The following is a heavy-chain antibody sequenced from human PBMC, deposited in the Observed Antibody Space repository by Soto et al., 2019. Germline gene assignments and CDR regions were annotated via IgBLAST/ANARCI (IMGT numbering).Heavy chain of an antibody. CDR3: ARGRDIVATTRFDY. CDR1: GGSISGHY. Sequence: SETLSLTCNVSGGSISGHYWSWVRQTPGKGLEWIGYIYYSGSTNYNPSLKSRVTISVDTSKNHFSLRLTSVTAADTAVYYCARGRDIVATTRFDYWGQGTLVTVSS. CDR2: IYYSGST. D-gene: IGHD5-12*01. V-gene: IGHV4-59*08. J-gene: IGHJ4*02.